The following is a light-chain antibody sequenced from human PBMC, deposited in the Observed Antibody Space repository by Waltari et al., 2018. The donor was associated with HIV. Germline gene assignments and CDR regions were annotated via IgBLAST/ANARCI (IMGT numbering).Light chain of an antibody. J-gene: IGLJ2*01. V-gene: IGLV2-8*01. Sequence: CPGNSNDVGAYNFVSWYQHHPGKDPNIIIFEVSKRPAGVPDRFSASKSANTASLTVSGPQTEDEADYYCSSFTGVNTDVIFGGGTRLTVL. CDR2: EVS. CDR3: SSFTGVNTDVI. CDR1: SNDVGAYNF.